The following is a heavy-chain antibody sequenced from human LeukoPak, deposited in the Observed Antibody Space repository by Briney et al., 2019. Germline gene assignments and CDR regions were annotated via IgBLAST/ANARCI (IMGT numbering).Heavy chain of an antibody. CDR1: AFTFSSYA. Sequence: PGRSLRLSCAASAFTFSSYAMHWVRQAPGKGLEWVAVIAYDASNIHYADSVKGRFTISRDNSKSTLYLQMNSLRTEDTAVYYCARNQAGEISGFDYRGQGTLVTVSS. V-gene: IGHV3-30-3*01. D-gene: IGHD1-14*01. J-gene: IGHJ4*02. CDR3: ARNQAGEISGFDY. CDR2: IAYDASNI.